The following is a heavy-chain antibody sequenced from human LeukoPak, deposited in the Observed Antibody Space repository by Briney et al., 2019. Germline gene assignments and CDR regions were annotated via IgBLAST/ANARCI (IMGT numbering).Heavy chain of an antibody. D-gene: IGHD1-26*01. CDR2: ISAKKGST. CDR3: ARGWELHD. Sequence: ASVKVSCKASGDTLTSYGISWVRQAPGQGLEWMGWISAKKGSTKYAQKFQGRVTMTTDTSTSTAYVELRSLRSDDTAVYYCARGWELHDWGQGTLVTVSS. CDR1: GDTLTSYG. V-gene: IGHV1-18*01. J-gene: IGHJ4*02.